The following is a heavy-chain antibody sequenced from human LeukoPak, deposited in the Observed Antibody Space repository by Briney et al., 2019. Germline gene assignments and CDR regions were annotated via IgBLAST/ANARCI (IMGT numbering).Heavy chain of an antibody. J-gene: IGHJ5*02. D-gene: IGHD2-2*01. CDR1: GYTLTELS. V-gene: IGHV1-24*01. CDR2: FDAEDGET. CDR3: ATRRISRSTRYKWFDP. Sequence: GASVKVSCKVSGYTLTELSMRWVRQAPGKGLEWMGAFDAEDGETIYAQKFQGRVTMTEDTSTDTAYMELSSLRSEDTAVYYCATRRISRSTRYKWFDPWGQGTLVTVSS.